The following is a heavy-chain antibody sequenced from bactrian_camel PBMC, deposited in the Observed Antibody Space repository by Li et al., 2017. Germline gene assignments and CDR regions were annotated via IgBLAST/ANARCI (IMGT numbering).Heavy chain of an antibody. V-gene: IGHV3S53*01. D-gene: IGHD3*01. CDR2: TDMFGRT. CDR1: PFSFTNTD. J-gene: IGHJ6*01. CDR3: AADVRLTSMGCIRGFGY. Sequence: HVQLVESGGGSVQAGGSLRLSCTASPFSFTNTDMGWYRQAPGNECERVSTTDMFGRTHYGDAAKGRFTRSLDKAKNTVYLQMNNLKPEDTAVYYCAADVRLTSMGCIRGFGYWGQGTQVTVS.